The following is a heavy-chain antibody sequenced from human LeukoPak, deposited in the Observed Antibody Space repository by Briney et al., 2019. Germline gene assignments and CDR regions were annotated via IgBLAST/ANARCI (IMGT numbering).Heavy chain of an antibody. Sequence: GGSLRLSCVASELIFSDFCMTWVRHSRGKGLEWVATIKKDGSEKYYVESVKGRFTISRDNAENTLYLHMSSLRAEDTAVYCCTRGGRYTSYYWQYWGLGTLVTVSS. CDR2: IKKDGSEK. CDR1: ELIFSDFC. V-gene: IGHV3-7*01. D-gene: IGHD1-26*01. CDR3: TRGGRYTSYYWQY. J-gene: IGHJ4*02.